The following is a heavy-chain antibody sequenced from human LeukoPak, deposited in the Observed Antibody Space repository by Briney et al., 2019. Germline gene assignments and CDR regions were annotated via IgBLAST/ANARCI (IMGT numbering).Heavy chain of an antibody. D-gene: IGHD3-10*01. J-gene: IGHJ4*02. Sequence: GGSLRLSCAASGFTFSSYGMHWVRQAPGKGLEWVAVISYDGSNKYYADSVKGRFTISRDNSKNTLYLQMNSLRAEDTAVYYCAKSYYYGSGSYYKGYWGQGTLVTVSS. V-gene: IGHV3-30*18. CDR1: GFTFSSYG. CDR3: AKSYYYGSGSYYKGY. CDR2: ISYDGSNK.